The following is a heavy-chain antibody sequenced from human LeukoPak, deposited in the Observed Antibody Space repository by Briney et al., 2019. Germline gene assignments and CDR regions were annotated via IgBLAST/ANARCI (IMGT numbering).Heavy chain of an antibody. Sequence: GGSLRLSCAASGFTFSSYGMHWVRQAPGKGLEWVAFIRYDGSNKYYADSVKGRFTISRDNSKNTLYLQMNSLRAEDTAVYYCAKAYYDILTEDHYYYMDVWGKGTTVTISS. CDR3: AKAYYDILTEDHYYYMDV. CDR2: IRYDGSNK. J-gene: IGHJ6*03. V-gene: IGHV3-30*02. CDR1: GFTFSSYG. D-gene: IGHD3-9*01.